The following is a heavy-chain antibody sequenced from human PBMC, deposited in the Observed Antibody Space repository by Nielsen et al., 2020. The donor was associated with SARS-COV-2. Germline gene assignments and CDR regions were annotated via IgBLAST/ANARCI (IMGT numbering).Heavy chain of an antibody. D-gene: IGHD2-2*01. V-gene: IGHV3-30*02. J-gene: IGHJ6*02. Sequence: GESLKISCAASGFTFSSYGMHWVRQAPGKGLEWVAVIWYDGSNKYYADSVKGRFTISRDNSKNTLYLQMNSLRAEDTAVYYCAKDLGPGYVAAAMLGYYYYGMDVWGQGTTVTVSS. CDR1: GFTFSSYG. CDR2: IWYDGSNK. CDR3: AKDLGPGYVAAAMLGYYYYGMDV.